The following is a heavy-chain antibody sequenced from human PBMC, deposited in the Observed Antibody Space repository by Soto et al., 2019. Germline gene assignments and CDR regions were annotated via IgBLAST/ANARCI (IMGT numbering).Heavy chain of an antibody. CDR3: ARDKSGAKDIVVVPAATRYYYYGMDV. D-gene: IGHD2-2*01. J-gene: IGHJ6*02. Sequence: ASVKVSCKASGGTFSSYAISWVRQAPGQGPEWMGGIIPIFGTANYAQKFQGRVTITADKSTSTAYMELSSLRSEDTAVYYCARDKSGAKDIVVVPAATRYYYYGMDVWGQGXTVTVSS. CDR2: IIPIFGTA. CDR1: GGTFSSYA. V-gene: IGHV1-69*06.